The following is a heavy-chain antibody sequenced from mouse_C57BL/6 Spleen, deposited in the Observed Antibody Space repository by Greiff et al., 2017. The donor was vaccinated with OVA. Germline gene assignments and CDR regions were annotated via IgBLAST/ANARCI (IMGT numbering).Heavy chain of an antibody. CDR1: GFTFSSYA. Sequence: EVQLVESGEGLVKPGGSLKLSCAASGFTFSSYAMSWVRQTPEKRLEWVAYISSGGDYIYYADPVKGRFTISRDNARNTLYLQMSSLKSEDTAMYYCTRDGNWDEFAYWGQGTLVTVSA. V-gene: IGHV5-9-1*02. J-gene: IGHJ3*01. CDR3: TRDGNWDEFAY. D-gene: IGHD4-1*01. CDR2: ISSGGDYI.